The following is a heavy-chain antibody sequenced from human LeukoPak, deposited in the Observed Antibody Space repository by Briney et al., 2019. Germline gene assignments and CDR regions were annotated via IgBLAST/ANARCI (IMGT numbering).Heavy chain of an antibody. CDR3: ARRRSGNSYVDY. D-gene: IGHD5-18*01. CDR2: IYYSGST. J-gene: IGHJ4*02. Sequence: SETLSLTCTVSGGSISSSSYYWGWLRQPPGKGLEWIGSIYYSGSTYYNPSLKSRVTISVDTSKNQFSLKLSSVTATDTAVYYCARRRSGNSYVDYWGQGTLVTVSS. V-gene: IGHV4-39*01. CDR1: GGSISSSSYY.